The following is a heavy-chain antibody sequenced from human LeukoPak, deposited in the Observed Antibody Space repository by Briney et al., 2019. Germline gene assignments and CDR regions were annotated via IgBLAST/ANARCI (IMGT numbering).Heavy chain of an antibody. CDR2: IRYDGSNK. Sequence: GGSLRLSCAASGFTFSTYGMHWVCQAPGKGLEWVAFIRYDGSNKCYADSVKGRFTISRDNSKNTLYLQLNSLRAEDTAVFYCAKTMVTANPDYYYYCMDVWGKGTTVTVSS. CDR3: AKTMVTANPDYYYYCMDV. D-gene: IGHD2-21*02. V-gene: IGHV3-30*02. J-gene: IGHJ6*03. CDR1: GFTFSTYG.